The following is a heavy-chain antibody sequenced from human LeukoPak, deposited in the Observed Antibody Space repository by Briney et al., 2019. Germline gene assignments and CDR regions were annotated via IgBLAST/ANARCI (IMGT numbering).Heavy chain of an antibody. V-gene: IGHV3-23*01. CDR1: GITVRSNY. J-gene: IGHJ4*02. CDR3: AKVLSGSQDY. CDR2: IGGGGEST. D-gene: IGHD1-26*01. Sequence: PGGSLRLSCAASGITVRSNYMNWVRQTPGKGLEWVSTIGGGGESTYYADSVKGRFTISRDNSKNTVYLQMNSLRAEDTAVYYCAKVLSGSQDYWGQGTLVTVFS.